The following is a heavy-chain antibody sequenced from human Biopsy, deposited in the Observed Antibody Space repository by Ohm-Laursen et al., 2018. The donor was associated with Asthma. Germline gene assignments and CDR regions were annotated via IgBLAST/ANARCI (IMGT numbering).Heavy chain of an antibody. CDR3: TKVRSDWVITESFDY. CDR2: ISWNSATI. D-gene: IGHD3-22*01. J-gene: IGHJ4*02. V-gene: IGHV3-9*01. Sequence: PLRLSCSAPGFKFDEYTMHWVRQAPGKGLEWVSGISWNSATIGYADSVEGRFTISRDNAKNSVFLHMDSLRPEDTAFYYCTKVRSDWVITESFDYWGQGVLVTVSS. CDR1: GFKFDEYT.